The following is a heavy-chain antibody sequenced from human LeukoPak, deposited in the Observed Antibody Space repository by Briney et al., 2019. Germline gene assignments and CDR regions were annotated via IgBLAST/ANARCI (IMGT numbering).Heavy chain of an antibody. CDR1: GFTFDDYA. D-gene: IGHD6-19*01. Sequence: GGSLRLSCAASGFTFDDYAMHWVRQAPEKGLEWVSLISWDGDSTYYADSVKGRFTISRDNSKNSLYLKMNSLRTEDTALYYCAKASGYSSGPSDYWGQGTRVTFSS. CDR2: ISWDGDST. V-gene: IGHV3-43D*04. J-gene: IGHJ4*02. CDR3: AKASGYSSGPSDY.